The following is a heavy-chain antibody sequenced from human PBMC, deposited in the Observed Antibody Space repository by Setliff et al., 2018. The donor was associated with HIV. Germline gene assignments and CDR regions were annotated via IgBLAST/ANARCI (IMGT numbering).Heavy chain of an antibody. CDR3: AKANPYSSGWAGFDS. D-gene: IGHD6-19*01. J-gene: IGHJ4*02. CDR1: GFTFSNYA. Sequence: SLRLSCVASGFTFSNYAMFWVRQAPGKGLEWVAVISNDGSNKFYADSVKGRFTISRDNSKNTLYLQMNSLRVDDTAVYYCAKANPYSSGWAGFDSWGQGTLVTVSS. V-gene: IGHV3-30*04. CDR2: ISNDGSNK.